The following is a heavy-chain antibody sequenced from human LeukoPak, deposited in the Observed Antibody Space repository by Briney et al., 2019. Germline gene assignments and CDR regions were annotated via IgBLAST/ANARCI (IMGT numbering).Heavy chain of an antibody. J-gene: IGHJ6*02. D-gene: IGHD3-10*01. CDR1: GYTFTSYG. V-gene: IGHV1-18*01. CDR2: ISAYNGNT. Sequence: GASVKVSCKASGYTFTSYGISWVRQALGQGLEWMGWISAYNGNTNYAQKLQGRVTMTTDTSTSTAYMELRSLRSDDTAVYYCARDTLYYYGSGSYIYYYGMDVWGQGTTVTVSS. CDR3: ARDTLYYYGSGSYIYYYGMDV.